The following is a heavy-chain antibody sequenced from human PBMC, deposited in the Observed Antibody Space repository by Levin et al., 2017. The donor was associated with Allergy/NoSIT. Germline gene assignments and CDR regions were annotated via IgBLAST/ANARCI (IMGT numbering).Heavy chain of an antibody. CDR3: AKDIAAAAGWFISAWYAGDYHAMDV. Sequence: SLKISCAASGFSFDEYAMHWVRQAPGKGLEWVSGISGKSDSTTYAESVKGRFTISRDNAKKSLYLRMDSLRVDDTGLYYCAKDIAAAAGWFISAWYAGDYHAMDVWGQGTTVTVSS. CDR1: GFSFDEYA. D-gene: IGHD6-13*01. V-gene: IGHV3-9*01. CDR2: ISGKSDST. J-gene: IGHJ6*02.